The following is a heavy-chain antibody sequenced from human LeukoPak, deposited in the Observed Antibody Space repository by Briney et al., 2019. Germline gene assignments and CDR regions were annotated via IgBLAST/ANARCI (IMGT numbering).Heavy chain of an antibody. Sequence: ASVKVSCKTFGYTFTGYYIHWVRQAPGQGLEWMGWINPNSGGTNYTQKFQGRVTMTRDTSISTAYMELSRLTSDDTAVYYCARDADYDYVKNYYFYYMDVWGTGTTVTVSS. CDR1: GYTFTGYY. CDR3: ARDADYDYVKNYYFYYMDV. CDR2: INPNSGGT. D-gene: IGHD3-16*01. V-gene: IGHV1-2*02. J-gene: IGHJ6*03.